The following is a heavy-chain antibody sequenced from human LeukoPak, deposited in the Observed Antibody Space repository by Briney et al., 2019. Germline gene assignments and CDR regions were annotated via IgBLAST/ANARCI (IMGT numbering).Heavy chain of an antibody. CDR2: IYHSGST. Sequence: SETLSLTCTVSGGSISSGGYYWSWIRQPPGKGLEWIGYIYHSGSTYYNPSLKSRVTISVDRSKNQFSLKLSSVTAADTAVYYCARGARDGDAFDIWGQGTMVTVSS. D-gene: IGHD3-10*01. V-gene: IGHV4-30-2*01. CDR1: GGSISSGGYY. CDR3: ARGARDGDAFDI. J-gene: IGHJ3*02.